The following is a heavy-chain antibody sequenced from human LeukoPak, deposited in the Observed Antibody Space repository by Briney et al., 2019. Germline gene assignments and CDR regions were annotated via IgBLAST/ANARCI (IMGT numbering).Heavy chain of an antibody. CDR3: ARGPRTYGMDV. Sequence: PSETLSLTCAVYGGSFSGYYWSWIRQPPGKALEWIGEINHSGSTNYNPSLKSRVTISVDTSKNQFSLRLSSVTAADTAVYYCARGPRTYGMDVWGQGTTVTVSS. CDR1: GGSFSGYY. CDR2: INHSGST. V-gene: IGHV4-34*01. D-gene: IGHD1-14*01. J-gene: IGHJ6*02.